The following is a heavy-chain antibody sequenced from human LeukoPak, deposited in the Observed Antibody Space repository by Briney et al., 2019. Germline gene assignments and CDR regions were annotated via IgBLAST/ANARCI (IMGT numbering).Heavy chain of an antibody. CDR2: INPSGGST. CDR1: GYNFISYY. Sequence: ASVRVSCKASGYNFISYYMHWVRQAPGQGLEWMGIINPSGGSTSYAQKFQDRVTMTRDTSTSTVYMELSSLKSEDTAVYYCAREDVVLVDAVRYYYYGMDVWGQGTTVTVS. J-gene: IGHJ6*02. D-gene: IGHD2-8*01. CDR3: AREDVVLVDAVRYYYYGMDV. V-gene: IGHV1-46*01.